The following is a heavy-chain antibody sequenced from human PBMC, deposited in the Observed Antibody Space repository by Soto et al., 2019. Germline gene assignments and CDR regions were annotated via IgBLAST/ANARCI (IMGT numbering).Heavy chain of an antibody. Sequence: ASVKVSCKASGGTFSSYTISWVRQAPGQGLEWMGRIIPILGIANYAQKFQGRATITADKSTSTAYMELSSLRSEDTAVYYCARVDDTNYYGSGSTSVVEAWGQGTLVTVSS. CDR1: GGTFSSYT. CDR2: IIPILGIA. V-gene: IGHV1-69*02. J-gene: IGHJ5*02. D-gene: IGHD3-10*01. CDR3: ARVDDTNYYGSGSTSVVEA.